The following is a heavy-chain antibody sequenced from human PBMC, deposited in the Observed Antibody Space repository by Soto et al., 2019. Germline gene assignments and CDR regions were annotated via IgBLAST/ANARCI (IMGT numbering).Heavy chain of an antibody. D-gene: IGHD6-19*01. J-gene: IGHJ4*02. CDR3: ARDGTSGPAYPDY. CDR1: GFTFSSYS. V-gene: IGHV3-21*01. CDR2: ISSSSSYI. Sequence: GGSLRLSCAASGFTFSSYSMNWVRQAPGKGLEWVSSISSSSSYIYYADSVKGRFTISRDNAKNSLYLQMNSLRAEDTAVYYCARDGTSGPAYPDYWGQGTLVTVSS.